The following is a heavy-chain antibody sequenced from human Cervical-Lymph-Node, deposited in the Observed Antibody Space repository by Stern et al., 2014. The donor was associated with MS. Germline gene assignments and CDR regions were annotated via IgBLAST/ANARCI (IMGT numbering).Heavy chain of an antibody. CDR3: AREKRDCSGGSCYSRDDY. CDR2: INPSGGTT. D-gene: IGHD2-15*01. J-gene: IGHJ4*02. V-gene: IGHV1-46*03. CDR1: GYTFTSYY. Sequence: VQLVESGAEVQKPGASVKVSCKASGYTFTSYYMPWVRQAPGQGLEWMGIINPSGGTTNHAQKFQGRVTMTRDTSTSTVYMELSSLRSEDTAVYYCAREKRDCSGGSCYSRDDYWGQGTLVTVSS.